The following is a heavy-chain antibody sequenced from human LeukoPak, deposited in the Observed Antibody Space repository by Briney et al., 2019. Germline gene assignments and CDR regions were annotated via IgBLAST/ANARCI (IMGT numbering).Heavy chain of an antibody. J-gene: IGHJ4*02. D-gene: IGHD2-15*01. CDR1: GFTFTSYA. Sequence: GGSLRLSCAASGFTFTSYAMSWVRQAPGKGLEWVSTISDGGSSTFYADSVKGRFTISRDNSKNTLYLQMSSLRAEDAAVYYCAKQLGYCSDGSCYFPYWGQGTLVTVSS. CDR3: AKQLGYCSDGSCYFPY. V-gene: IGHV3-23*01. CDR2: ISDGGSST.